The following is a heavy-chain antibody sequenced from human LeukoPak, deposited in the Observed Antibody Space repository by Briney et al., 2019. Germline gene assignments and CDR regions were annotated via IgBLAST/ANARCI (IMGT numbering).Heavy chain of an antibody. CDR1: GYSISSGYF. Sequence: PSETLSLTCAVSGYSISSGYFWVWIRQPPGKGLEWIGSIYHTGATYYNPSLRSPVTISVDTSKNQFSLELNSVTAADTAVYYCARDRGHTISDNWFDPWGQGTLVTVSS. V-gene: IGHV4-38-2*02. J-gene: IGHJ5*02. CDR2: IYHTGAT. CDR3: ARDRGHTISDNWFDP. D-gene: IGHD3-9*01.